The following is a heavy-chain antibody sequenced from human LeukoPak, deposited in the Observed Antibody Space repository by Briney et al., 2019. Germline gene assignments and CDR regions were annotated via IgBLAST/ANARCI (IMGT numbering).Heavy chain of an antibody. CDR2: INHSGST. J-gene: IGHJ4*02. CDR3: ARVTY. V-gene: IGHV4-34*01. CDR1: GFTFSSYA. Sequence: GSLRLSCAASGFTFSSYAMSWIRQPPGKGLEWIGEINHSGSTNYNLSLKSRVTISVDTSKNQFSLKLSSVTAADTAVYYCARVTYWGQGTLVTVSS.